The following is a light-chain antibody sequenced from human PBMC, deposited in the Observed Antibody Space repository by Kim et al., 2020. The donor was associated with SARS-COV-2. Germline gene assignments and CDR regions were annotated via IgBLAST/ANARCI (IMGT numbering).Light chain of an antibody. J-gene: IGLJ2*01. Sequence: QSITISCTGTSSDIGDSNYVSWFQQHPGKAPKLMIYDVSDRPSGVSNRFSGSKSGNTASLTISGLQAEDEADYYCSSYTRSSTRVLFGGGTQLTVL. V-gene: IGLV2-14*03. CDR3: SSYTRSSTRVL. CDR2: DVS. CDR1: SSDIGDSNY.